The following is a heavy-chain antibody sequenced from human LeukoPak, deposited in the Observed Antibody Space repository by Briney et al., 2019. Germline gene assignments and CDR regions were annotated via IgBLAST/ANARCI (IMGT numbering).Heavy chain of an antibody. CDR2: MHYSGST. CDR3: ARDLFSYGSGFDP. D-gene: IGHD3-10*01. V-gene: IGHV4-39*07. Sequence: PSETLSLTCSVSGGSITKNGYYWGWIRQSPETGLEWIGSMHYSGSTYYNPSLKSRVTISVDTSRNQFSLKLTSATAADTAVYCARDLFSYGSGFDPWGQGTLVTVSS. J-gene: IGHJ5*02. CDR1: GGSITKNGYY.